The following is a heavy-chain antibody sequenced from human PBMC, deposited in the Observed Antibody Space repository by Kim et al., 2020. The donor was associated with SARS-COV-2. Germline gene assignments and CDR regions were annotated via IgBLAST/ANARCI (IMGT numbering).Heavy chain of an antibody. J-gene: IGHJ5*02. CDR2: INPSAGST. CDR1: GYTFTNYY. Sequence: ASVKVSCKASGYTFTNYYMHWVRQAPGQGLEWVGIINPSAGSTGYAQKFQGRVTMTRDTSTSTVFMELRSLTSDDTAVYFCARDGVVVVPAAILTPWRNLKKNSWFDPWGQGTLVTVSS. CDR3: ARDGVVVVPAAILTPWRNLKKNSWFDP. V-gene: IGHV1-46*01. D-gene: IGHD2-2*02.